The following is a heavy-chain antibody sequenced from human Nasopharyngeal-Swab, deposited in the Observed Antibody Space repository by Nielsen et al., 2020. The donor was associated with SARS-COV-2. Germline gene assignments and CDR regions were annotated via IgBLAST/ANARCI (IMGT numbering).Heavy chain of an antibody. V-gene: IGHV4-34*01. CDR2: INHRGRT. D-gene: IGHD2-15*01. CDR1: VGSFSGYY. J-gene: IGHJ5*02. CDR3: ARVMVATTIWFDP. Sequence: SETLSLTCAVYVGSFSGYYWTWIRQPPGEGLEWIGEINHRGRTNYNPSLKSRVTISVDRSKKQFSLRLNSVTAADTAVYYCARVMVATTIWFDPWGRGTLVTVSS.